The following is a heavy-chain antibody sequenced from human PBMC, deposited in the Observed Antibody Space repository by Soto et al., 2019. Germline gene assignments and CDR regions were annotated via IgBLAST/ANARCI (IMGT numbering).Heavy chain of an antibody. Sequence: QVQLVQSGAEVKKPGASVKVSCKASGYTFTSYGISWVRQAPGQGLEWMGWISAYNGNTNYAQKLQGRVTMTTDTSTSTAYMELRSLRSDDTAVYYCARDGGYYGSGSPPGLGYYYYGMDVWGQGTTVTVSS. J-gene: IGHJ6*02. CDR1: GYTFTSYG. CDR2: ISAYNGNT. V-gene: IGHV1-18*01. D-gene: IGHD3-10*01. CDR3: ARDGGYYGSGSPPGLGYYYYGMDV.